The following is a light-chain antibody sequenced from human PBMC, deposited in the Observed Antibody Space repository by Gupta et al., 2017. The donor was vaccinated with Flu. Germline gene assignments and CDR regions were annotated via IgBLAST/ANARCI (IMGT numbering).Light chain of an antibody. CDR3: GSWDTSLRLYV. J-gene: IGLJ1*01. CDR2: DSN. V-gene: IGLV1-51*01. Sequence: KVTISCSGSSSNIGNYYVSWYQKLPGTAPRLLIYDSNKRPSGIPDRFSGSRSGTSATLAITGLQTGDEADYYCGSWDTSLRLYVFGTGAKVTVL. CDR1: SSNIGNYY.